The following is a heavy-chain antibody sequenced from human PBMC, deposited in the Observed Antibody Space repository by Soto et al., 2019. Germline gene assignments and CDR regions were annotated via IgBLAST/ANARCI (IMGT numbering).Heavy chain of an antibody. J-gene: IGHJ4*02. CDR2: IIPILGIA. CDR3: ARVTMVRGETDFDY. Sequence: ASGKVSCKASGGTFRSYTISWVRPAPGQGLEWMGRIIPILGIANYAQKFQGRVTITADKSTSTAYMELSSLRSEDTAVYYRARVTMVRGETDFDYWGQGTLVTVSS. V-gene: IGHV1-69*02. D-gene: IGHD3-10*01. CDR1: GGTFRSYT.